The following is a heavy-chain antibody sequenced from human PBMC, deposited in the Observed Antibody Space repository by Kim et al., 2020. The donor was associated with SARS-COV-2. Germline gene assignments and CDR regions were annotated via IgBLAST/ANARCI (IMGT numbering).Heavy chain of an antibody. J-gene: IGHJ6*02. D-gene: IGHD3-10*01. Sequence: GGSLRLSCAASGFTFSSYSMNWVRQAPGKGLEWVSSISSSSSYIYYADSVKGRFTISRDNAKNSLYLQMNSLRAEDTAVYYCAREGYGSGINFYYYYGMDVWGQGTTVTVSS. CDR3: AREGYGSGINFYYYYGMDV. V-gene: IGHV3-21*01. CDR1: GFTFSSYS. CDR2: ISSSSSYI.